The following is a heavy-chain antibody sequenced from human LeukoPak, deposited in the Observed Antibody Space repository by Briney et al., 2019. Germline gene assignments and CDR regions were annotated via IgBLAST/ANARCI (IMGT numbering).Heavy chain of an antibody. CDR3: ARGPQLVRWNWFDP. D-gene: IGHD6-13*01. CDR2: IIPIFGTA. V-gene: IGHV1-69*01. CDR1: GGTFTSYA. Sequence: GSSVKVSCKASGGTFTSYAISWVRQAPGQGLEWMGGIIPIFGTANYAKEFQGRVTITADESTSTAYMELSSLRSEDTAVYYCARGPQLVRWNWFDPWGQGTLVTVSS. J-gene: IGHJ5*02.